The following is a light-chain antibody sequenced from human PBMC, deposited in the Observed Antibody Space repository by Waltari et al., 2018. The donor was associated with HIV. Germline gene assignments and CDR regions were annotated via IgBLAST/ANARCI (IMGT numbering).Light chain of an antibody. CDR1: SSDIGYFNY. V-gene: IGLV2-8*01. CDR3: AAYAGNNIVI. CDR2: DVN. J-gene: IGLJ2*01. Sequence: VTVSCTGTSSDIGYFNYVSWYQQHPGKAPKLLIYDVNKRPSGVPDRFSASKSGATASLTVSGLLAEDEADYYCAAYAGNNIVIFGGGTKVTV.